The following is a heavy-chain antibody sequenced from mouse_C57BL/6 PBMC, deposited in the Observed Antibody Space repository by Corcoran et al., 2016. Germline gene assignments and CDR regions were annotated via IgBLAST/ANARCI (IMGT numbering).Heavy chain of an antibody. Sequence: QVQLQQSGAELVKPGASVKISCKASGYAFSSYWMNWVKQRPGKGLEWIGQIYPGDGDTNYNGKFKGKATLTADKSSSTAYMQLSSLTSEDSAVYFCAREIYYGSSQYFDVWGTGTTVTVSS. CDR3: AREIYYGSSQYFDV. V-gene: IGHV1-80*01. D-gene: IGHD1-1*01. CDR2: IYPGDGDT. CDR1: GYAFSSYW. J-gene: IGHJ1*03.